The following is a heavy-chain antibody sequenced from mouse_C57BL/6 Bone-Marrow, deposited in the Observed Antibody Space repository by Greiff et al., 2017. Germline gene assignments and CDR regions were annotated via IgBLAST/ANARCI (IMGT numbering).Heavy chain of an antibody. CDR1: GFNIKDDY. D-gene: IGHD2-2*01. Sequence: VQLQQSGAELVRPGASVKLSCTASGFNIKDDYMHWVKQRPEQGLEWIGWIDPENGDTEYASKFQGKATITADTSSNTAYLQLSSLTSEDTAVYYCTTGYHYAMDYWGQGTSVTVSS. CDR2: IDPENGDT. J-gene: IGHJ4*01. V-gene: IGHV14-4*01. CDR3: TTGYHYAMDY.